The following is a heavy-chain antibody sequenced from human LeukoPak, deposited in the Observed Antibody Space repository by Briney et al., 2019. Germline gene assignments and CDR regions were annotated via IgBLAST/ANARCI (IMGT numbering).Heavy chain of an antibody. Sequence: ASVKVSCKASGYTFTGYYTHWVRQAPGQGLEWMGWINPNSGGTNYAQKFQGRVTMTRDTSISTAYMELSRLRSDDTAVYYCARAQHGVRFLEWLFYFDYWGQGTLVTVSS. CDR1: GYTFTGYY. CDR3: ARAQHGVRFLEWLFYFDY. D-gene: IGHD3-3*01. CDR2: INPNSGGT. V-gene: IGHV1-2*02. J-gene: IGHJ4*02.